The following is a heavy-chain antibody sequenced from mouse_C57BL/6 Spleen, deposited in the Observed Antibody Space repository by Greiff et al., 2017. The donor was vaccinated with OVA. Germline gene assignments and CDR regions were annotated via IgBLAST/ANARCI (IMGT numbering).Heavy chain of an antibody. J-gene: IGHJ3*01. CDR3: ARSDYDDAWFAY. V-gene: IGHV1-80*01. CDR1: GYAFSSYW. CDR2: IYPGDGDT. D-gene: IGHD2-4*01. Sequence: QVQLKQSGAELVKPGASVKISCKASGYAFSSYWMNWVKQRPGKGLEWIGQIYPGDGDTNYNGKFKGKATLTADKSSSTAYMQLSSLTSEDSAVYFCARSDYDDAWFAYWGQGTLVTVSA.